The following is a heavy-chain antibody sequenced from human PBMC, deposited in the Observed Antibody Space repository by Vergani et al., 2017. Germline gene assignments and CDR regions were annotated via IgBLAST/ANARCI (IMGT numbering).Heavy chain of an antibody. J-gene: IGHJ6*02. D-gene: IGHD2-15*01. CDR1: GDSISSGYY. Sequence: QVQLQESGPGLVKPSETLSRTCTVSGDSISSGYYWGWIRQPPGKGLEWIGSIYHSGSTYYNPSLKSRVTISVDTSKNQFSLKLSSVTAADTAVYYCARDGYCSGGTCXPPKKYYYYGMDVWGQGTTVTVSS. CDR3: ARDGYCSGGTCXPPKKYYYYGMDV. CDR2: IYHSGST. V-gene: IGHV4-38-2*02.